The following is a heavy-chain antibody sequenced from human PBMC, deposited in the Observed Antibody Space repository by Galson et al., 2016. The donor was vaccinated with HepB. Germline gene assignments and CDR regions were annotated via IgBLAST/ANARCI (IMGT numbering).Heavy chain of an antibody. CDR2: IIPSGSYT. Sequence: SLRLSCAASGFTFSDYNMNWVRQAPGKGLEWVSSIIPSGSYTYYADSVKGRFTISRDNAKNSLFLQMSSLRAEDTAVYYCARLFGSGWYVGWTGFDVWGLGTLVTVSS. J-gene: IGHJ5*02. V-gene: IGHV3-21*01. CDR3: ARLFGSGWYVGWTGFDV. D-gene: IGHD6-19*01. CDR1: GFTFSDYN.